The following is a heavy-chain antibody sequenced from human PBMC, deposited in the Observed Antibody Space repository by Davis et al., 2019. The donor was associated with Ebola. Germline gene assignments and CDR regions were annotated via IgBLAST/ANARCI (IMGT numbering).Heavy chain of an antibody. CDR2: ITSNGGST. D-gene: IGHD6-13*01. Sequence: GGSLRLSCAASGPTFRAYAMTWVRQAPGRGLEWVSHITSNGGSTYYTDSVKGRFTISRDNSKNTLYLQMNSLGGDDTAVYYCAKSIYSSQDAFDIWGQGALVTVSS. CDR1: GPTFRAYA. V-gene: IGHV3-23*01. CDR3: AKSIYSSQDAFDI. J-gene: IGHJ3*02.